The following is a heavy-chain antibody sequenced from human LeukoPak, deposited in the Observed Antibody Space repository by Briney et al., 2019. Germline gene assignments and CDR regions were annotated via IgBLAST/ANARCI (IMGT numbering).Heavy chain of an antibody. Sequence: ASVKVSCKASGYTFTSYDINWVRQATGQGLEWMGWMNPNSGNTGYAQKFQGRVTMTRNTSISTAYMELSSLRSEDTAVYYCARDWQPSRFGELLFDDWGQGTLVTVSS. V-gene: IGHV1-8*01. CDR3: ARDWQPSRFGELLFDD. CDR1: GYTFTSYD. J-gene: IGHJ4*02. CDR2: MNPNSGNT. D-gene: IGHD3-10*01.